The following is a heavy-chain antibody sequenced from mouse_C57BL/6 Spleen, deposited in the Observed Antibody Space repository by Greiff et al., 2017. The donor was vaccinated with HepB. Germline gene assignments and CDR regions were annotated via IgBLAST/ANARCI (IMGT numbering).Heavy chain of an antibody. CDR1: GYTFTSYW. CDR2: IDPSDSYT. V-gene: IGHV1-69*01. CDR3: ARSPITTVVATSPWYFDV. D-gene: IGHD1-1*01. Sequence: QVQLQQPGAELVMPGASVKLSCKASGYTFTSYWMHWVMQRPGQGLEWIGEIDPSDSYTNYNQKFKGKSTLTVDKSSSTAYMQLSSLTSEDSAVYYCARSPITTVVATSPWYFDVWGTGTTVTVSS. J-gene: IGHJ1*03.